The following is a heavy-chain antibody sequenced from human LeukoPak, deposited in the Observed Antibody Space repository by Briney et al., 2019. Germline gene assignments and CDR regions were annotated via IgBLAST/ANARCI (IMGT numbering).Heavy chain of an antibody. D-gene: IGHD6-19*01. CDR3: ARYYLQWLARSTNWFDP. CDR1: GGYISSRSYY. CDR2: IYYSGST. J-gene: IGHJ5*02. Sequence: PSETLSLTCIVSGGYISSRSYYWGWIRQPPGKGLEWIGSIYYSGSTYYNPSLKSRVTISVDLSKNQFSLKLSSVTAADTAVYYCARYYLQWLARSTNWFDPWGQGTLVTVSS. V-gene: IGHV4-39*07.